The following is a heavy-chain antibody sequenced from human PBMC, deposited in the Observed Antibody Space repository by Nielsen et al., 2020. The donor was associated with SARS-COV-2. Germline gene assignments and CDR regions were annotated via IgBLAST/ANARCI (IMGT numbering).Heavy chain of an antibody. CDR2: ST. CDR3: ARGGGGFDL. V-gene: IGHV3-20*01. J-gene: IGHJ2*01. Sequence: STAYADSVEGRFTISRDNSKNSLYLQMNTLRPEDTALYHCARGGGGFDLWGRGTLVTVSS.